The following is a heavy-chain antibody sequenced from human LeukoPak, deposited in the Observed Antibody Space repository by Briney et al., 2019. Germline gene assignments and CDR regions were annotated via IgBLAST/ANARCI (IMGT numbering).Heavy chain of an antibody. D-gene: IGHD3-10*01. CDR3: ARDGPSGSITYDH. J-gene: IGHJ4*02. CDR1: GYIFTTYF. V-gene: IGHV1-2*02. CDR2: INPNNGDT. Sequence: ASVKVSCKASGYIFTTYFIHWVRQAPGQGLEWMGWINPNNGDTNYVQKFQGRVTMTGDTSIRTAYMELSGLTSDDTAVYYCARDGPSGSITYDHWGQGTVVTVSS.